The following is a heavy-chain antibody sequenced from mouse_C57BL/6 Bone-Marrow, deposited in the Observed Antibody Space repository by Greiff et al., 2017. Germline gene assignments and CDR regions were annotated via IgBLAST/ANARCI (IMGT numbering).Heavy chain of an antibody. CDR1: GYTFTSYW. CDR2: IDTSDSST. V-gene: IGHV1-69*01. Sequence: QVQLQQPGAELVLPGASVKLSCKASGYTFTSYWMNWVKPRPGQGLEWIGEIDTSDSSTTYNQKFTGKSTLTVDKSSSPAYMQRSSLTSEYSAVYYCARGWLLPAMDYWGQGTSVTVSS. J-gene: IGHJ4*01. D-gene: IGHD2-3*01. CDR3: ARGWLLPAMDY.